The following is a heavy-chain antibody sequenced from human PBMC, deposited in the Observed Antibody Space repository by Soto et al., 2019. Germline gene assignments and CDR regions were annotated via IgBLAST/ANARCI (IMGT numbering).Heavy chain of an antibody. CDR3: ARGVPYRWVY. CDR1: GAYVNIDYW. D-gene: IGHD3-16*02. Sequence: QVQLQESGPGLVKPSGTLSLTCAVSGAYVNIDYWWSWVRQAPGKGLEWIGEVHHSGTTNYIQSLTSRLNMSVDTSGNQVSLQLTSVAAADTAVYYCARGVPYRWVYWGQGTLVTVSS. J-gene: IGHJ4*02. V-gene: IGHV4-4*02. CDR2: VHHSGTT.